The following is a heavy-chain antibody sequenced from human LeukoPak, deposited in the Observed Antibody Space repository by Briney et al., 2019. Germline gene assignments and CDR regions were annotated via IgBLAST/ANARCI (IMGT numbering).Heavy chain of an antibody. Sequence: GGSLRLSCAASGFTFSSYAMSWVRQAPGKGLEWVSAISGSGGSTCYADSVKGRFTISRDNSKNTLYLQMNSLRAEDTAVYYCAKGGGRDSSGWYGDYWGQGTLVTVSS. V-gene: IGHV3-23*01. CDR2: ISGSGGST. CDR1: GFTFSSYA. J-gene: IGHJ4*02. CDR3: AKGGGRDSSGWYGDY. D-gene: IGHD6-19*01.